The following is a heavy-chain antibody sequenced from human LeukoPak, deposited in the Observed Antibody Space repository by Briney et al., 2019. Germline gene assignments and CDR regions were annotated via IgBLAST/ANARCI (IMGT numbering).Heavy chain of an antibody. J-gene: IGHJ5*02. Sequence: SETLSLTCTVSGGFISSYYWSWIRQPPGKGLEWIGYIYYSGSTNYNPSLKSRVTISVDTSKNQFSLKLSSVTAADTAVYYCASMVRRFCWFDPWGQGTLVTVSS. CDR2: IYYSGST. D-gene: IGHD3-10*01. CDR3: ASMVRRFCWFDP. V-gene: IGHV4-59*01. CDR1: GGFISSYY.